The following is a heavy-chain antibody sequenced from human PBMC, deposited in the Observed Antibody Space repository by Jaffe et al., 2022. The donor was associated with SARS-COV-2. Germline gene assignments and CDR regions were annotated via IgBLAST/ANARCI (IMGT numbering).Heavy chain of an antibody. Sequence: QVQLLQSGVEVKKPGASVKVSCKASGYNFIFYYIHWVRQSPGQGLEWMGRINPSAGVTAYAQKFQDRVIITRDTPTNTVYLELSSLRPEDTAIYYCARDGHNYFDNAGYSSSPSYSYMDVWGEGTTVIVSS. D-gene: IGHD3-9*01. CDR2: INPSAGVT. V-gene: IGHV1-46*01. CDR1: GYNFIFYY. CDR3: ARDGHNYFDNAGYSSSPSYSYMDV. J-gene: IGHJ6*03.